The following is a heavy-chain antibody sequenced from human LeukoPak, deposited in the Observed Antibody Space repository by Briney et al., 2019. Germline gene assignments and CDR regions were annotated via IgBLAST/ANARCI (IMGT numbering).Heavy chain of an antibody. Sequence: GGSLRLSCAASGFTFSSYSMNWVRQAPGKGLEWVSYISRSAIYYADSVKGRCTISRDNSKNTLYLQMNSLRAEDTAVYYCAKEYNWNDPDAFDIWGRGTMITVSS. V-gene: IGHV3-48*01. CDR1: GFTFSSYS. D-gene: IGHD1-1*01. CDR3: AKEYNWNDPDAFDI. J-gene: IGHJ3*02. CDR2: ISRSAI.